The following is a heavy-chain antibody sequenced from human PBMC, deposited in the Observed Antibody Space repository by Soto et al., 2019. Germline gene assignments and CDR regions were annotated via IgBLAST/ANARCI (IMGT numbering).Heavy chain of an antibody. J-gene: IGHJ6*02. D-gene: IGHD6-19*01. CDR3: ATDGTVAGPYRKFFQF. Sequence: GGSLRLSCAGSAFTFSSYAMHWVRQAPGKGLEWLSVISSDGSVKYSADSVKGRFTISRDNSKNTLYLQMNSLRAEDTAVFYCATDGTVAGPYRKFFQFWGQGTKVTVSS. V-gene: IGHV3-30-3*01. CDR2: ISSDGSVK. CDR1: AFTFSSYA.